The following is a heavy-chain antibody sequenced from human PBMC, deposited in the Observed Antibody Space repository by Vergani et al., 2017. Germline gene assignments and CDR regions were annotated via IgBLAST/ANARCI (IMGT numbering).Heavy chain of an antibody. J-gene: IGHJ6*03. Sequence: EVQLVESGGGLVKPGGSLRLSCAASGFTFSSYSMNWVRQAPGKGLEWVSSISSSSSYIYYADSVKGRFTISRDNAKNSLYLQMNSLRAEDTAVYYCARGRSYGSRYYYYYMDVWGKGTTVTVSS. CDR2: ISSSSSYI. V-gene: IGHV3-21*01. D-gene: IGHD5-18*01. CDR1: GFTFSSYS. CDR3: ARGRSYGSRYYYYYMDV.